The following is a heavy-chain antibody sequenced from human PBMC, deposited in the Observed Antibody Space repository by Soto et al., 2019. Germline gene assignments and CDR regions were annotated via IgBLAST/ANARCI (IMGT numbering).Heavy chain of an antibody. CDR1: GYTFTSYG. J-gene: IGHJ1*01. CDR3: ATQTPKDYYGSSGYYLYFQH. V-gene: IGHV1-18*01. Sequence: ASVKVSCKASGYTFTSYGISWVRQAPGQGLEWMGWISAYNGNTNYAQKLQGRVTMTTDTSTSTAYMELRSLRSDDTAVYYCATQTPKDYYGSSGYYLYFQHWGQGTLVTVSS. CDR2: ISAYNGNT. D-gene: IGHD3-22*01.